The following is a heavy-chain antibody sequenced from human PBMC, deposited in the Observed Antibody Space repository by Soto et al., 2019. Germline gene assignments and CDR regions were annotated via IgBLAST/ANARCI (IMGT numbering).Heavy chain of an antibody. D-gene: IGHD3-22*01. V-gene: IGHV4-31*01. CDR2: IYYSGST. CDR1: GGSISSGGYY. Sequence: QVQLQESGPGLVKPSQTLSLTCTVSGGSISSGGYYWSWIRQHPGKGLEWIGYIYYSGSTYYNPSLRSPVTISVDTSKNQFPLKLSSVTAADTAVDYCARDPGTMIVVVTRPYWYFDLWGRGTLVTVSS. J-gene: IGHJ2*01. CDR3: ARDPGTMIVVVTRPYWYFDL.